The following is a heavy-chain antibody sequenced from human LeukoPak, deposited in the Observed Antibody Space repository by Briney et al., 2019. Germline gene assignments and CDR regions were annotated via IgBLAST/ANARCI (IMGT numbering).Heavy chain of an antibody. J-gene: IGHJ6*02. CDR3: ARVIGTLRAIDV. CDR1: GGSISSGCYS. CDR2: IYHSGST. D-gene: IGHD3-10*01. V-gene: IGHV4-30-2*01. Sequence: PSETLSLTCAVSGGSISSGCYSWSWIRQPPGKGLEWIGYIYHSGSTYYNPSLKSRVTISVDRSKNQFSLKLSSVTAADTAVYYCARVIGTLRAIDVWGQGTTVTVSS.